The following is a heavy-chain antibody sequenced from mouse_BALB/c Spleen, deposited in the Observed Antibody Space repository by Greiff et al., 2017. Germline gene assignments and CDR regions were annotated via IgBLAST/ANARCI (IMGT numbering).Heavy chain of an antibody. Sequence: DVMLVESGGGLVQPGGSRKLSCAASGFTFSSYTMSWVRQTPEKRLEWVATISSGGSYTYYPDSVKGRFTISRDNAKNTLYLQMSSLKSEDTAMYYCTREGYGNGMDYWGQGTSVTVSS. CDR3: TREGYGNGMDY. CDR2: ISSGGSYT. J-gene: IGHJ4*01. CDR1: GFTFSSYT. D-gene: IGHD2-1*01. V-gene: IGHV5-6-4*01.